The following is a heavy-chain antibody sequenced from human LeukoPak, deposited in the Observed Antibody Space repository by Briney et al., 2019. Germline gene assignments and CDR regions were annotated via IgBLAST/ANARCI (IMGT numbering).Heavy chain of an antibody. J-gene: IGHJ6*02. CDR3: ARGWSSGGRRYYYYYGMDV. CDR1: GGSISSYY. V-gene: IGHV4-59*12. Sequence: PSETLSLTCTVSGGSISSYYWSWIRQPPGKGLEWIGYIYYSGSTNYNPSLKSRVTISVDTSKNQFSLKLSSVTAADTAVYYCARGWSSGGRRYYYYYGMDVWGQGTTVTVSS. CDR2: IYYSGST. D-gene: IGHD2-15*01.